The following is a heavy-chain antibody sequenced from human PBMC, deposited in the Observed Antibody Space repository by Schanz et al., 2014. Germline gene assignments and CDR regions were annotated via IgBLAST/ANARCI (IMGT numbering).Heavy chain of an antibody. Sequence: EVQLLESGGGLVQPGGSLRLSCAASGFTFSSYAMNWVRQAPGKGLEWVSYVSRSTPDIYYADSVKGRFTMSRDNAKNSVFLQMSSLRAEDTAVYYCAKSQGSSFDSWGQGTLVTVSS. J-gene: IGHJ4*02. CDR1: GFTFSSYA. CDR3: AKSQGSSFDS. CDR2: VSRSTPDI. V-gene: IGHV3-48*01. D-gene: IGHD6-13*01.